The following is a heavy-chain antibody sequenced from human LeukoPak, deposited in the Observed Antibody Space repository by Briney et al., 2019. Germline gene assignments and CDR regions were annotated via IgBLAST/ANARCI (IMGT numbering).Heavy chain of an antibody. J-gene: IGHJ3*02. Sequence: PSETLSLTCTVSGGSISSYYWSWIRQPAGKGLEWIGRIYTSGSTNYNPSLKSRVTMSVDTSKNQFSLKLSSVTAADTAVYYCARDNGAGKADPLIAAREKGAFDIWGQGTMVTVSS. CDR2: IYTSGST. CDR3: ARDNGAGKADPLIAAREKGAFDI. V-gene: IGHV4-4*07. CDR1: GGSISSYY. D-gene: IGHD6-6*01.